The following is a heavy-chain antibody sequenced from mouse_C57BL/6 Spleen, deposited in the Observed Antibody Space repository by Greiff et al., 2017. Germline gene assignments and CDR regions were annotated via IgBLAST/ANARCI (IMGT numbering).Heavy chain of an antibody. J-gene: IGHJ1*03. Sequence: QVQLKESGPGLVAPSQSLSITCTVSGFSLTSYGVSWVRQPPGKGLEWLGVIWGDGSTNDHAALISSLSISKDNSKSQVFLKLNSLQTDDTSTYYCAIPSTMVEDWYFDVWGTGTTVTVSS. V-gene: IGHV2-3*01. CDR2: IWGDGST. CDR3: AIPSTMVEDWYFDV. D-gene: IGHD2-1*01. CDR1: GFSLTSYG.